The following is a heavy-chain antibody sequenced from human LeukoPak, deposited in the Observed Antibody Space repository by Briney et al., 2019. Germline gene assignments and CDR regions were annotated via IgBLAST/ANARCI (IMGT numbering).Heavy chain of an antibody. D-gene: IGHD3-22*01. CDR3: ARGFYYYDSSGYL. CDR2: INHSGST. Sequence: SETLSLTCTVSGGSISSYYWSWIRQPPGKGLEWIGEINHSGSTNYNPSLKSRVTISVDTSKNQFSLKLSSVTAADTAVYYCARGFYYYDSSGYLWGQGTLVTVSS. J-gene: IGHJ5*02. CDR1: GGSISSYY. V-gene: IGHV4-34*01.